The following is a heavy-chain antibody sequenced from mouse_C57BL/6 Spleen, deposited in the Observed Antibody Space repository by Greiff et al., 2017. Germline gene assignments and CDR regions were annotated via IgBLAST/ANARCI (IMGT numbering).Heavy chain of an antibody. CDR2: ISSGSSTI. CDR1: GFTFSDYG. Sequence: EVQRVESGGGLVKPGGSLKLSCAASGFTFSDYGMHWVRQAPEKGLEWVAYISSGSSTIYYADTVKGRFTISRDNAKNTLFLQMTSLRSEDTAMYYCAHSNFYAMDYGGQGTSVTVSS. V-gene: IGHV5-17*01. D-gene: IGHD2-5*01. CDR3: AHSNFYAMDY. J-gene: IGHJ4*01.